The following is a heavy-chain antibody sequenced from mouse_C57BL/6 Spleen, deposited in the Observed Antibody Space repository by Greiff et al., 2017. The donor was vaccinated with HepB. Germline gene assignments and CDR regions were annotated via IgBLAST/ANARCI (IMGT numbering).Heavy chain of an antibody. CDR2: SRNKANDYTT. V-gene: IGHV7-1*01. CDR1: GFTFSDFY. CDR3: ARDGDYYGRISFAY. Sequence: EVNLVESGGGLVQSGRSLRLSCATSGFTFSDFYMEWVRQAPGKGLEWIAASRNKANDYTTEYSATVKGRFIVSRDTSQSILYLQMNALRAEDTAIYYCARDGDYYGRISFAYWGQGTLVTVSA. J-gene: IGHJ3*01. D-gene: IGHD1-1*01.